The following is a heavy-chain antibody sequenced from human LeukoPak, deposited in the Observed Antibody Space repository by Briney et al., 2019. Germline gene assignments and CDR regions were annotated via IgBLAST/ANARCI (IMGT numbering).Heavy chain of an antibody. CDR1: GFIFNNYA. V-gene: IGHV3-23*01. CDR2: ISGSGGST. D-gene: IGHD2-2*01. J-gene: IGHJ4*02. CDR3: AKDLSLVVVPAAGFDY. Sequence: GGSLRLSCAASGFIFNNYAMSWVRQAPGKGLEWVSAISGSGGSTYYADSVKGRFTISRDNSKNTLYLQMNSLRAEDTAVYYCAKDLSLVVVPAAGFDYWGQGTLVTVSS.